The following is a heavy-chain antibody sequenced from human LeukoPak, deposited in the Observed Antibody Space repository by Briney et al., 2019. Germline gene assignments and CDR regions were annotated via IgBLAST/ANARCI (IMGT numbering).Heavy chain of an antibody. CDR3: AKLKRVGIAPIDD. D-gene: IGHD3-10*01. CDR1: GFTFSHLA. J-gene: IGHJ4*02. Sequence: LTGGSLRLSCGVSGFTFSHLAMSWVRQAPGKGLQWVSTISGSGNKTYDADFVKGRFTISRDNSKNTLYLQMTGLRAEDTAVYYCAKLKRVGIAPIDDWGQGILVTVSS. V-gene: IGHV3-23*01. CDR2: ISGSGNKT.